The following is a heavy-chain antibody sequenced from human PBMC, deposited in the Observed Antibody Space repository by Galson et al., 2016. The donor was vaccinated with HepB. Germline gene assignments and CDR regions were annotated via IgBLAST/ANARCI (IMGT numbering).Heavy chain of an antibody. Sequence: SLRLSCAASGFTFGNYVMSWVRQAPGKGLEWVSSITNIGGNTYSADSVKGRFTISRDNSKNTLYLQMSSLRAEDTALYYCAKVDCGGDCKRFDYWGQGTLVTVTS. CDR1: GFTFGNYV. CDR3: AKVDCGGDCKRFDY. V-gene: IGHV3-23*01. D-gene: IGHD2-21*02. J-gene: IGHJ4*02. CDR2: ITNIGGNT.